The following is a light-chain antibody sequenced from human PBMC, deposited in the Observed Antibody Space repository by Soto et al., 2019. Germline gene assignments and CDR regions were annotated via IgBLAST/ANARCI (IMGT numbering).Light chain of an antibody. CDR3: SSYAGSNTVV. CDR1: SSDVGGYNY. V-gene: IGLV2-8*01. CDR2: EVI. Sequence: QSALTQPPSASGSPGQSVTISCTGTSSDVGGYNYVSWYQQQSGKAPKLMIYEVIKRPSGVPDRFSGSKSGNTASLTVSGLQAEDEADYYCSSYAGSNTVVFGGGTKLTVL. J-gene: IGLJ2*01.